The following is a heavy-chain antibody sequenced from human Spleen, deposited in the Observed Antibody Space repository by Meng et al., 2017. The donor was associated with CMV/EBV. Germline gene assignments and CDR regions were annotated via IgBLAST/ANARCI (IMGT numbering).Heavy chain of an antibody. CDR1: GFTFSNYA. D-gene: IGHD3-10*01. V-gene: IGHV3-23*01. J-gene: IGHJ3*02. CDR3: AKGSGGDI. CDR2: INTGGT. Sequence: SLRPSCAASGFTFSNYAMNWVRQAPGKGLEWVSLINTGGTQYADSVKGRFTISRDNPKNMLYLQMHSLRAEDTAMYYCAKGSGGDIWGRGTMVTVSS.